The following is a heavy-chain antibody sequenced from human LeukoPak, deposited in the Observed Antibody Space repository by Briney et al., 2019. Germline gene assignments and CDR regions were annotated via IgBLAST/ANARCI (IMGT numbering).Heavy chain of an antibody. V-gene: IGHV3-30*18. CDR1: GFTFSIYG. J-gene: IGHJ4*02. Sequence: GGSLRPSCAASGFTFSIYGMHWVRQAPGKGLEWVALLADDGVIIFYADSVKGRFTISRDNSKNTLYLQMNSLRPEDTAVYYCAKAAVYSNRWTPFDDWGQGTLVTVSS. CDR2: LADDGVII. CDR3: AKAAVYSNRWTPFDD. D-gene: IGHD2/OR15-2a*01.